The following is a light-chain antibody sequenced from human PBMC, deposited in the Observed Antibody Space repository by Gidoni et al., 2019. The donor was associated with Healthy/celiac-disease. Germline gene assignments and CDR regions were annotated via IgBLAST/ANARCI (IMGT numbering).Light chain of an antibody. J-gene: IGKJ1*01. V-gene: IGKV3-15*01. CDR2: GAS. CDR1: QSVSSN. CDR3: QQYNNWPRT. Sequence: EIVVTQSPATLSVSPGERATLSCRASQSVSSNLAWYQQKPGQAPRLLIYGASTRATGNPARFSGSGSGTEFTLTISSLQSEDFAVYYCQQYNNWPRTFGQGTKVEIK.